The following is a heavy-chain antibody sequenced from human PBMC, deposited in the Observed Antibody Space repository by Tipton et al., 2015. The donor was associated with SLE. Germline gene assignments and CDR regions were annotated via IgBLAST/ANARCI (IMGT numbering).Heavy chain of an antibody. CDR3: AKGRRAGGVGG. Sequence: SLRLSCAASGFTFADYAMHWVRQAPGKGLEWVSGISWNSGSIDYADSVKGRFTISRDNAKNSLYLQMNSLRPEDTALYYCAKGRRAGGVGGWGQGTLVTVSS. CDR2: ISWNSGSI. V-gene: IGHV3-9*01. CDR1: GFTFADYA. J-gene: IGHJ4*02. D-gene: IGHD2-21*01.